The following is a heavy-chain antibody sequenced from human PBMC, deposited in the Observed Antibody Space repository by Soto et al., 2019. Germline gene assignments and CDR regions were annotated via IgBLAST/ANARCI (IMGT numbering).Heavy chain of an antibody. D-gene: IGHD3-22*01. V-gene: IGHV6-1*01. Sequence: SQTVSLTCAISGESVSSSSVTWNWIRQSPSRGLEWLGRTYYRSKWYNDYAESVKSRITINPDTSKNQFSLHLNSVTPEDTAVYYCVRLIGNSWLDYWGQGTLVTVSS. CDR1: GESVSSSSVT. CDR3: VRLIGNSWLDY. J-gene: IGHJ4*02. CDR2: TYYRSKWYN.